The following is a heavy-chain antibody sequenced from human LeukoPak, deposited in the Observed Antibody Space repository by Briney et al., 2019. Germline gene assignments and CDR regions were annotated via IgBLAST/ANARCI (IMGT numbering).Heavy chain of an antibody. CDR3: ATTLGVEVYYYYYGMDV. CDR1: GLTFSSYA. V-gene: IGHV3-23*01. CDR2: ISGSGGST. J-gene: IGHJ6*02. D-gene: IGHD2-15*01. Sequence: GGSLRPSCAPSGLTFSSYAMSWVRQAPGKGLEWVSAISGSGGSTYYADSVKGRFTISRDNSKNTLYLQMNSLRAEDTAVYYCATTLGVEVYYYYYGMDVWGQGTTVTLSS.